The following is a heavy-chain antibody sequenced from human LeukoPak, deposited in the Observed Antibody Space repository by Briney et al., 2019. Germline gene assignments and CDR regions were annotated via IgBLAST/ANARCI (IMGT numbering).Heavy chain of an antibody. CDR1: GFTFSSYE. D-gene: IGHD3-22*01. Sequence: GGSLRLSCAASGFTFSSYEMNWVRQAPGKGLEWVSYISSSGSTIYYADSVKGRFTISRDNAKNSLYLQVNSLRAEDTAVYYCARPEDSSGYPTCFDYWGQGTLVTVSS. V-gene: IGHV3-48*03. CDR3: ARPEDSSGYPTCFDY. CDR2: ISSSGSTI. J-gene: IGHJ4*02.